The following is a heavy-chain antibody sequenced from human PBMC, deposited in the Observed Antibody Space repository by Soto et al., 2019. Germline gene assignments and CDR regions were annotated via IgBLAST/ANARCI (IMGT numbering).Heavy chain of an antibody. CDR3: ARNIMYYDILAGLDY. CDR2: INPNGGSS. CDR1: GYTFSNYY. V-gene: IGHV1-46*01. Sequence: QVHLVQSRAEVKKPGASVKVSCKASGYTFSNYYVHWVRQAPGQGLEWMGLINPNGGSSTYAQQFQGRVTMTRDTSTTTVDMELSSLRSEDSAVYYCARNIMYYDILAGLDYWGQGTLVRFSP. D-gene: IGHD3-9*01. J-gene: IGHJ4*02.